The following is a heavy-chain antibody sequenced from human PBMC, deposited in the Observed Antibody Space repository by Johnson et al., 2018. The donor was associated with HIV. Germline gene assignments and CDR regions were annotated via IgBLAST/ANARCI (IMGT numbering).Heavy chain of an antibody. V-gene: IGHV3-15*01. CDR1: GFTFSNAW. CDR2: IKSKTDGGTT. D-gene: IGHD3-22*01. Sequence: VQLVESGGGLVKPGGSLRLSCAASGFTFSNAWMSWVRQAPGKGLEWVGRIKSKTDGGTTDYAAPVKGRFTISRDDSKNTLYLQMNSLKTEDTAVYYCTTVSGYYDISGYSYPDAFDIWCQGTMVTVSS. J-gene: IGHJ3*02. CDR3: TTVSGYYDISGYSYPDAFDI.